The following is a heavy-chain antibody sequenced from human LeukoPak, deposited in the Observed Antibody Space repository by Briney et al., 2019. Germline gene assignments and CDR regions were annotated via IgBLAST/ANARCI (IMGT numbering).Heavy chain of an antibody. Sequence: YXSWIRXPXGXGLEWIGEINHSGSTNYNPSLKSRVTISVDTSKNQFSLKLSSVTAADTAVYYCARGQTPDIVVVPAAMGVADWFDPWGQGTLVTVSS. J-gene: IGHJ5*02. V-gene: IGHV4-34*01. CDR1: Y. CDR2: INHSGST. CDR3: ARGQTPDIVVVPAAMGVADWFDP. D-gene: IGHD2-2*01.